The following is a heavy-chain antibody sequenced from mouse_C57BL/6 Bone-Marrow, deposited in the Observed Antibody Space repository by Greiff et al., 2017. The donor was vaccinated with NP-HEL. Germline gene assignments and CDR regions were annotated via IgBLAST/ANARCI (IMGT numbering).Heavy chain of an antibody. V-gene: IGHV1-7*01. CDR2: INPSRGFT. J-gene: IGHJ2*01. D-gene: IGHD3-2*02. Sequence: VQLQQSGAELAKPGASVKLSCKASGYTFTSYWMHWVKQRPGQGLEWIGYINPSRGFTKYNQKLKNKATLTADKSSSTAYMQLSSLTYEDSAVYYCVPYRSGYVGGFDYWGQGTTLTVSS. CDR3: VPYRSGYVGGFDY. CDR1: GYTFTSYW.